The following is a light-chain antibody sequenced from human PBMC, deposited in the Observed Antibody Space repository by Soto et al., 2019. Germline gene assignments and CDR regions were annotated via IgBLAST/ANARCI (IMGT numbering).Light chain of an antibody. J-gene: IGKJ1*01. Sequence: EIVLTQSPGTLSLSPGERATLSCRASQSLSSNYLAWYQQKPGQAPRLLIYGVSSRATGIPDRFSGSGSGTDFTLTISRLEPEDSAVYYCQQYDRAPRTFGQGTKV. V-gene: IGKV3-20*01. CDR1: QSLSSNY. CDR3: QQYDRAPRT. CDR2: GVS.